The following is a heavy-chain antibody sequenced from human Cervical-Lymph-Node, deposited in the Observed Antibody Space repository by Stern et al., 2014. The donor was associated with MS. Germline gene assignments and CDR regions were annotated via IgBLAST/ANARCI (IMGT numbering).Heavy chain of an antibody. V-gene: IGHV2-5*02. CDR2: IFWDDDE. Sequence: VTLRESGPTLVKPTQTLKLTCTCYGFSLNTDGVGVGWIRQPPGKALEWLAVIFWDDDERYIPSLKSRLSITKDTSKNQVVLTMANMDPVDTATYYCAHTTVTFDEAYGLDVWGQGTTVTVSS. D-gene: IGHD4-17*01. J-gene: IGHJ6*02. CDR1: GFSLNTDGVG. CDR3: AHTTVTFDEAYGLDV.